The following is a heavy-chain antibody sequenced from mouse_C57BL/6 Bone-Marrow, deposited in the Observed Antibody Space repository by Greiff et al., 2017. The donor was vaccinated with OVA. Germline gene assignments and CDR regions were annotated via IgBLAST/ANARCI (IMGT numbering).Heavy chain of an antibody. J-gene: IGHJ2*01. Sequence: QVHVKQPGAELVRPGTSVKLSCKASGYTFTSYWMHWVKQRPGQGLEWIGVIDPSDSYTNYNQKFKGKATLTVDTSSSTAYMQLSSLTSEDSAVYYCARGLRPDYWGQGTTLTVSS. CDR2: IDPSDSYT. V-gene: IGHV1-59*01. CDR1: GYTFTSYW. CDR3: ARGLRPDY. D-gene: IGHD2-4*01.